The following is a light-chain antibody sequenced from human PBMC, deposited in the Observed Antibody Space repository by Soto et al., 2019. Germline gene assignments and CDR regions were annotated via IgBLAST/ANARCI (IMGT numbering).Light chain of an antibody. J-gene: IGKJ4*01. V-gene: IGKV3-11*01. CDR2: DAS. CDR3: QQRSNWPLLT. Sequence: EIVFTQSPATLSFSPGERATLSCRASQSVRSYLAWYRQKPGQAPRLLIYDASNRATGIPARFSGSGSGTDFTLTISSLEPEDFAVYYCQQRSNWPLLTFGGGT. CDR1: QSVRSY.